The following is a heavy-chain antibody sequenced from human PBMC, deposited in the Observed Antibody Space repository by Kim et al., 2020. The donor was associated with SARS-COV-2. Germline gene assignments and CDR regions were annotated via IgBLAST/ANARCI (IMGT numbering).Heavy chain of an antibody. V-gene: IGHV3-33*01. CDR3: ARDTRDYYGMDV. J-gene: IGHJ6*02. Sequence: YYAGSVKGRFTITRDNAKHRLYLQMNRLRAEDTAVYYCARDTRDYYGMDVWGQGTTVTVSS.